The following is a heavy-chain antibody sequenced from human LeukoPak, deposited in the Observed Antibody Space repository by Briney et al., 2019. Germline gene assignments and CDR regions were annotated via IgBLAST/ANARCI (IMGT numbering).Heavy chain of an antibody. J-gene: IGHJ4*02. CDR1: GFTFSSYG. D-gene: IGHD3-22*01. Sequence: GRSLRLSCAASGFTFSSYGMHWVRQAPGKGLEWVAVISYDGSNKYYADSVKGRFTISRDNSKNTLYLQMNSLRAEDTAVYYCAKVPDPPRPSYYDSSGSLDYWGQGTLVTVSS. CDR2: ISYDGSNK. CDR3: AKVPDPPRPSYYDSSGSLDY. V-gene: IGHV3-30*18.